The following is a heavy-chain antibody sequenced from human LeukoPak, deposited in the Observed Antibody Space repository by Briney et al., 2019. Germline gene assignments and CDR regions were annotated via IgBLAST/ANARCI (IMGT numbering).Heavy chain of an antibody. V-gene: IGHV4-59*08. Sequence: SETLSLTCTVSGGSISSYYWSWIRQPPGKGLEWIGYIYYSGSTNYNPSLKSRVTISVDTSKNQFSLKLSSVTAADTAAYYCAGHQIFGVVIGGYNWFDPWGQGTLVTVSS. J-gene: IGHJ5*02. CDR1: GGSISSYY. D-gene: IGHD3-3*01. CDR3: AGHQIFGVVIGGYNWFDP. CDR2: IYYSGST.